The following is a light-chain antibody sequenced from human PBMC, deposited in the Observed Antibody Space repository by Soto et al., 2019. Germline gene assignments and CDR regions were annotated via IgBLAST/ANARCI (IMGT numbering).Light chain of an antibody. CDR1: QSISSY. J-gene: IGKJ2*01. Sequence: DIQMTQSPSSLSASVGDRVTITCRASQSISSYLNWYQQKPGKAPKLLIYAASSLHSGGPSRFSGSGSGTDCTLTISSLQHEDVATYYGQQSYSTPHTVGEGTKLEIK. CDR3: QQSYSTPHT. CDR2: AAS. V-gene: IGKV1-39*01.